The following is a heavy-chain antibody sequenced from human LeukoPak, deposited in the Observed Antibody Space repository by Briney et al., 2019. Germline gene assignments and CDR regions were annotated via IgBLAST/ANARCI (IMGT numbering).Heavy chain of an antibody. CDR1: GYTFTSYY. CDR3: ARDGAVAGTGGWFDP. D-gene: IGHD6-19*01. V-gene: IGHV1-46*01. J-gene: IGHJ5*02. Sequence: ASVKVSCKASGYTFTSYYMHWVRRAPGQGLEWMGIINPSGGSRSYAQKFQGRVTMTRDTSTSTVYMELSSLRSEDTAVYYCARDGAVAGTGGWFDPWGQGTLVTVSS. CDR2: INPSGGSR.